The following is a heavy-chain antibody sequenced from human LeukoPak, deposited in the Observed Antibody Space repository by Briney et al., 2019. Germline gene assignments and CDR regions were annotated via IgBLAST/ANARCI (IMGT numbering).Heavy chain of an antibody. CDR3: ARLGNRGYSYGYPFYYYMDV. Sequence: SETLSLTCAVYGGSFSGYYWSWIRQPPGKGLEWIGEINHSGSTNYNPSLKSRVTISVDTSKNQFSLKLSSVTAADTAVYYCARLGNRGYSYGYPFYYYMDVWGKGTTVTISS. CDR2: INHSGST. CDR1: GGSFSGYY. V-gene: IGHV4-34*01. D-gene: IGHD5-18*01. J-gene: IGHJ6*03.